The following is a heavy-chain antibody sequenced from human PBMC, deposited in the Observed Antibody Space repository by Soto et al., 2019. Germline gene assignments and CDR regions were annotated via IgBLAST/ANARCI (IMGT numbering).Heavy chain of an antibody. CDR3: ARVSEAVAGSWHYFDY. CDR2: IYHSGST. Sequence: SETLSLTCAVSGGSISSRNWWSRGRQPPGKGLERIGEIYHSGSTNHNPSLKSQVTKTVDKAKNQFPLKLSSVTAADTAVYYCARVSEAVAGSWHYFDYWGQGTLVTVSS. CDR1: GGSISSRNW. J-gene: IGHJ4*02. D-gene: IGHD6-19*01. V-gene: IGHV4-4*02.